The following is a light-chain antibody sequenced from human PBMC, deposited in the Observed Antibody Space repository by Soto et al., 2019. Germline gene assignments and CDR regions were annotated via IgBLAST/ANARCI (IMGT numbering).Light chain of an antibody. V-gene: IGKV1-9*01. Sequence: IQVTLSPSSLSASVGDRVTITCRASQDIAIYLAWYQQKPGEAPKLLIYAASTLYGGVPSRFSGSGSGTDFALTITSLQAEDFATYYCQQLRLYPSTFGGGTKVDI. CDR1: QDIAIY. CDR2: AAS. J-gene: IGKJ4*01. CDR3: QQLRLYPST.